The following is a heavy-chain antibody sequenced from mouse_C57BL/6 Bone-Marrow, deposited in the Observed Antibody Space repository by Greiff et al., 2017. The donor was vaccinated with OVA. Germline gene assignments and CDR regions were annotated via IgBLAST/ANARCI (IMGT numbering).Heavy chain of an antibody. CDR3: ARDGSSYDWFAY. CDR1: GFTFSSYG. J-gene: IGHJ3*01. Sequence: VQLKESGGDLVKPGGSLKLSCAASGFTFSSYGMSWVRQTPDKRLEWVATISSGGSYTYYPDSVKGRFTISRDNAKNTLYLQMSSLKSEDTAMYYCARDGSSYDWFAYWGQGTLVTVSA. CDR2: ISSGGSYT. V-gene: IGHV5-6*01. D-gene: IGHD1-1*01.